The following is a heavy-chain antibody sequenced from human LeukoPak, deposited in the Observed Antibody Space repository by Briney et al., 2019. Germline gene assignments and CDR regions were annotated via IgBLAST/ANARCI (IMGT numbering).Heavy chain of an antibody. V-gene: IGHV3-30*02. CDR3: AKDLWDIVVVPAARNDAFDI. CDR2: IRYDGSNK. Sequence: PGGSLRLSCAASGFTFSSYGMRWVRQAPGKGLEWVAFIRYDGSNKYYADSVKGRFTISRDNSKNTLYLQMNSLRAEDTAVYYCAKDLWDIVVVPAARNDAFDIWGQGTMVTVSS. J-gene: IGHJ3*02. D-gene: IGHD2-2*01. CDR1: GFTFSSYG.